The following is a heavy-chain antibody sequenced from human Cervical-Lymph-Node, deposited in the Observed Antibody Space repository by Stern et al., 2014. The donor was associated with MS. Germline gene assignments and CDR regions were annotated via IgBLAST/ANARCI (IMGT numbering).Heavy chain of an antibody. D-gene: IGHD2-8*01. CDR3: ARDKMHAFDC. CDR1: GYTFTSYG. V-gene: IGHV1-18*01. CDR2: ISADSGTT. J-gene: IGHJ4*02. Sequence: QMQLVQSGTEVKKPGASLIVSCKASGYTFTSYGISWVRQAPGQGLEWVGWISADSGTTKYAQNLRDRITLTRDTSTGTAYMELRTLRSEDTAVYYCARDKMHAFDCWGQGTLVSVSS.